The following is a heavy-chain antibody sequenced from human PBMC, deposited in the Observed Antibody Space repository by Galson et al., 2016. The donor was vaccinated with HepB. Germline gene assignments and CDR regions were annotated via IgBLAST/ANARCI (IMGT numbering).Heavy chain of an antibody. CDR3: ASDSTGWNIDY. J-gene: IGHJ4*02. V-gene: IGHV3-11*01. CDR1: GFAFSDYY. CDR2: ISSGGSTQ. D-gene: IGHD2-8*02. Sequence: SLRLSCAASGFAFSDYYMNWIRQAPGKGLEWVSYISSGGSTQMYAESVQGRFTISRDNTKNSVYLQMDSLRAEDTALYFCASDSTGWNIDYWGQGALVTVSS.